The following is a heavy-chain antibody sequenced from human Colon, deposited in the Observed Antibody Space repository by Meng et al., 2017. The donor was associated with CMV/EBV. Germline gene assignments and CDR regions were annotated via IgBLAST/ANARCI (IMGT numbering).Heavy chain of an antibody. V-gene: IGHV3-21*01. D-gene: IGHD2-2*01. CDR2: ISSSTSDI. Sequence: GESLKISCAATGFIFSNFNMNWVRQAPGKGLEWVSSISSSTSDIYYAESVKGRFTISRDNVKNSLYLQMNSLTAEDTAVYYCARGGRSMYQLLSIYWGQGTLVTVSS. J-gene: IGHJ4*02. CDR3: ARGGRSMYQLLSIY. CDR1: GFIFSNFN.